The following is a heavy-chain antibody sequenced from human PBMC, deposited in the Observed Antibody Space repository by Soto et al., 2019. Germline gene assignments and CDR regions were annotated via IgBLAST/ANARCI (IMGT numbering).Heavy chain of an antibody. J-gene: IGHJ4*02. V-gene: IGHV3-30*18. D-gene: IGHD3-22*01. CDR3: EKADSSGYHFDY. CDR1: GFTFSSYG. Sequence: GESLKISCAASGFTFSSYGMHWVRQAPGKGLEWVAVISYDGSNKYYADSVKGRFTISRDNSKNTLYLQMNSLRAEDTAVYYCEKADSSGYHFDYWGQGTLVTVSS. CDR2: ISYDGSNK.